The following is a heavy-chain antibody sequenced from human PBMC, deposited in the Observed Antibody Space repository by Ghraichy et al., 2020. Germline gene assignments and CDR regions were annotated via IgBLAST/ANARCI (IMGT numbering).Heavy chain of an antibody. Sequence: SETLSLTCDVSGGSISRGGYSWSWIRQPPGKGLEWIGYIYHSGTTYYNPSLKSRVTISVDRSKNQFSLKMTSVTAADTAVYYCARGQQSLYDAFHIWGQGTMVTVSS. CDR3: ARGQQSLYDAFHI. V-gene: IGHV4-30-2*01. CDR2: IYHSGTT. J-gene: IGHJ3*02. CDR1: GGSISRGGYS.